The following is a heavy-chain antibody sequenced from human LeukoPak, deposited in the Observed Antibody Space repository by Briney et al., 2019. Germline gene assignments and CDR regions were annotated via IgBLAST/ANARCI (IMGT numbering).Heavy chain of an antibody. Sequence: SETLSLTCAVYGGSFRGYYWSWIRQPLGKGLEWIGEINHSGSTNYSPSLKSRVTISVDTSKNQFSLKLSSVTAADTAVYYCARDPTTVTKGLDIWGQGTMVTVSS. D-gene: IGHD4-17*01. CDR3: ARDPTTVTKGLDI. V-gene: IGHV4-34*01. J-gene: IGHJ3*02. CDR2: INHSGST. CDR1: GGSFRGYY.